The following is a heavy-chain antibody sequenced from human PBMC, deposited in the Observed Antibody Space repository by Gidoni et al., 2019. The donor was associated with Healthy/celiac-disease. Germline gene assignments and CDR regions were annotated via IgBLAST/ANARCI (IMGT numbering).Heavy chain of an antibody. V-gene: IGHV1-69*01. Sequence: QVQLVQSGAEVKKPGSSVKVSCKASGGTFSSYAISWVRQAPGQGLEWMGGIIPIFGTANYAQKCQGRVTITADESTSTAYMELSSLRSEDTAVYYCARPYYYDSSGYYGPHGYWGQGTLVTVSS. D-gene: IGHD3-22*01. CDR3: ARPYYYDSSGYYGPHGY. CDR1: GGTFSSYA. CDR2: IIPIFGTA. J-gene: IGHJ4*02.